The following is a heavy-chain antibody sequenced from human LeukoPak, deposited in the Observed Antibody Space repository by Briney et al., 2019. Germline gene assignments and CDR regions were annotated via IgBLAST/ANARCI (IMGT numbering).Heavy chain of an antibody. CDR3: ARDSGYYGSGSYYYYYGMDV. J-gene: IGHJ6*02. CDR2: ISGSGGST. V-gene: IGHV3-23*01. D-gene: IGHD3-10*01. Sequence: QPGGSLRLSCAASGFTFSSYAMSWVRQAPGKGLEWVSAISGSGGSTYYADSVKGRFTISRDNAKNSLYLQMNSLRAEDTAVYYCARDSGYYGSGSYYYYYGMDVWGQGTTVTVSS. CDR1: GFTFSSYA.